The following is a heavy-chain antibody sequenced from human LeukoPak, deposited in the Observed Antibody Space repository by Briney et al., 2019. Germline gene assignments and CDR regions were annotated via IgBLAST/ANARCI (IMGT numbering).Heavy chain of an antibody. D-gene: IGHD6-19*01. CDR3: AKRDSSGWYYFDY. CDR1: EFTFSSYA. Sequence: GGSLRLSCAASEFTFSSYAMQWVRQAPGKGLEWVSGISASGGSTWYADSVKGRFTISRDNSKNTLYLQMNSLRAEDTAVYYCAKRDSSGWYYFDYWGQGTLVTVSS. V-gene: IGHV3-23*01. J-gene: IGHJ4*02. CDR2: ISASGGST.